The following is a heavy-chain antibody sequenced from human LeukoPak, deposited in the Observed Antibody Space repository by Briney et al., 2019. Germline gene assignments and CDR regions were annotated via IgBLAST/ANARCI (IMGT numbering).Heavy chain of an antibody. J-gene: IGHJ6*02. CDR1: GFTFSSYG. V-gene: IGHV3-30*18. CDR3: AKAQRYSSSSSRYYYYYGMDV. CDR2: ISYDGSNK. D-gene: IGHD6-6*01. Sequence: GGSLRLSCAASGFTFSSYGMHWVRQAPGKGLEWVAVISYDGSNKYYADSVKGRFTISRDNSTNTLYLQMNSLRAEDTAVYYCAKAQRYSSSSSRYYYYYGMDVWGQGTTVTVS.